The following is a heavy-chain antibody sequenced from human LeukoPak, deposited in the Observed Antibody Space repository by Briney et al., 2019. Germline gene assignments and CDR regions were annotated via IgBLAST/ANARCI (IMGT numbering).Heavy chain of an antibody. J-gene: IGHJ4*02. CDR3: AKDFEYYYGSGSSFDY. CDR2: ISYDGSNK. Sequence: GGSLRLSCAASGFTFSSYGMHWVRQAPGKGLEWVAVISYDGSNKYYADSVKGRFTISRDNSKNTLYLQMNSLRAEDTAVYCCAKDFEYYYGSGSSFDYWGQGTLVTVSS. D-gene: IGHD3-10*01. V-gene: IGHV3-30*18. CDR1: GFTFSSYG.